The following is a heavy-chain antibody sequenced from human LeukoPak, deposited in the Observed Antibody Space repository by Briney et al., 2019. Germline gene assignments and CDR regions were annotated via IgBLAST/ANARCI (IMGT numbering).Heavy chain of an antibody. CDR3: ARGHTVGGGMDV. V-gene: IGHV4-61*01. CDR2: IYYSGST. D-gene: IGHD4-11*01. CDR1: GGSISDSSYY. Sequence: SETLSLTCTVSGGSISDSSYYWSWIRQPPGKGLEWIGYIYYSGSTNYNPSLKSRVTISVDTSKNQFSLKLSSVTAADTAVYYCARGHTVGGGMDVWGQGTTVTVSS. J-gene: IGHJ6*02.